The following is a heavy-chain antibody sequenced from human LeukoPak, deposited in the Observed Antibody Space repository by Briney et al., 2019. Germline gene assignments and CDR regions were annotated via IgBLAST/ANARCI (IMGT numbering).Heavy chain of an antibody. CDR1: GYTFTYYA. Sequence: ASVKVSCKASGYTFTYYAIQWVRQAPGQRLEWMGWINAGNGNTKYSQKFQGRVTITADESTSTAYMELSSLRSEDTAVYYCARDLLVRGTPCWYFDLWGRGTLVTVSS. CDR3: ARDLLVRGTPCWYFDL. J-gene: IGHJ2*01. D-gene: IGHD3-10*01. CDR2: INAGNGNT. V-gene: IGHV1-3*01.